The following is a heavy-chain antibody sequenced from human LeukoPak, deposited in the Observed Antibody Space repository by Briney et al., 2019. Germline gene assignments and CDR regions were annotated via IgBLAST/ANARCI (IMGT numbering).Heavy chain of an antibody. Sequence: GGSLRLSCAASEFTFSDYYMSWIRQAPGKGLEWGSYISYSGDTMYYADSVKGRFTVSRDNAKNSLYLQMNSLRAEDTAVYYCARLGIITAAGSNDYWGQGTLVTASS. CDR3: ARLGIITAAGSNDY. CDR1: EFTFSDYY. V-gene: IGHV3-11*01. J-gene: IGHJ4*02. D-gene: IGHD6-13*01. CDR2: ISYSGDTM.